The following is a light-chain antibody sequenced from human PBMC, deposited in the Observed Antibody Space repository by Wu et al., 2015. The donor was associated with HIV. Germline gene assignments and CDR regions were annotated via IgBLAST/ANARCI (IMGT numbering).Light chain of an antibody. CDR3: QQYDTFPFT. V-gene: IGKV1-5*03. CDR1: ESFSRW. Sequence: DIQMTQSPSTLSASVGDRVTITCRASESFSRWLAWYQQKPGKAPKVLIYMASTLETGVPSRFSGSGSGTEFTLTITGLRPDDSATYYCQQYDTFPFTFGQGTKLEIK. J-gene: IGKJ2*01. CDR2: MAS.